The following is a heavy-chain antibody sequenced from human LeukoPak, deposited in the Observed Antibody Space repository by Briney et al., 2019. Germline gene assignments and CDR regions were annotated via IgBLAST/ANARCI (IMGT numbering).Heavy chain of an antibody. D-gene: IGHD3-10*01. J-gene: IGHJ5*02. CDR1: GYSFTSYW. CDR3: ARQTTMVRGVTTLYNWFDP. Sequence: KPGESLKISCKGSGYSFTSYWIGWVRQMPGKGLEWMGIIYPGDSDIRYSPSFQGQVTISADKSISTAYLQWSSLKASDTAMYYCARQTTMVRGVTTLYNWFDPWGQGTLVTVSS. V-gene: IGHV5-51*01. CDR2: IYPGDSDI.